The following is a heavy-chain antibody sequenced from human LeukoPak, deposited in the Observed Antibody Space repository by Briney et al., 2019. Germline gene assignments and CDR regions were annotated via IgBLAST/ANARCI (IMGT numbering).Heavy chain of an antibody. CDR2: ISAYNGNT. CDR3: ARGTRALYYDILTGWSSLDP. CDR1: GYTFTSYG. V-gene: IGHV1-18*01. Sequence: ASVKVSCKASGYTFTSYGISWVRQAPGQGLEWMGWISAYNGNTNYAQKLQGRVTMTTDTSTSTAYMELRSLRSDHTAVYYCARGTRALYYDILTGWSSLDPWGQGTLVTVSS. D-gene: IGHD3-9*01. J-gene: IGHJ5*02.